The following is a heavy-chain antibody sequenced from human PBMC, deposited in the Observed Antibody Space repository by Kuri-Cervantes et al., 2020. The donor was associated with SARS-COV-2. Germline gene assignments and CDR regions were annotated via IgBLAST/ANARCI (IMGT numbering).Heavy chain of an antibody. CDR2: ISSSSYI. J-gene: IGHJ6*03. CDR3: ARQYYDFWSGNMDV. D-gene: IGHD3-3*01. CDR1: GFTFSSYS. V-gene: IGHV3-21*01. Sequence: GESLKISCAASGFTFSSYSMNWVRQAPGKGLEWVSSISSSSYIYYADSVKGRFTISRDNAKNSLYLQMNSLRAEDTAVYYCARQYYDFWSGNMDVWGKGTTVTVSS.